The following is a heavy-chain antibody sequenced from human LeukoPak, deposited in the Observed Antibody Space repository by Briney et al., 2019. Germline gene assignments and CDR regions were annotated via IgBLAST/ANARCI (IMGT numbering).Heavy chain of an antibody. Sequence: GGSLRLSCAASGFTFSSYWMSWVRQAPGKGLECVANIKQDVSEKYYVDSVKGRFTISRDNAKNSLYLQMNSLRAEDTAVYYCARERAAATPVTRKYYCYMDVWGKGTTVTVSS. V-gene: IGHV3-7*01. CDR1: GFTFSSYW. D-gene: IGHD2-15*01. J-gene: IGHJ6*03. CDR2: IKQDVSEK. CDR3: ARERAAATPVTRKYYCYMDV.